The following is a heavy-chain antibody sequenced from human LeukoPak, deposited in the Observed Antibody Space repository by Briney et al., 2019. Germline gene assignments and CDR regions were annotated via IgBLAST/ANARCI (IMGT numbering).Heavy chain of an antibody. CDR1: GFTVSSNY. V-gene: IGHV3-66*02. Sequence: GGSLRLSCAASGFTVSSNYMSWVRQAPGKGLEWVSAIYSGGSTYYADSVKGRFTISRDNSKNALYLQMNSLRAEDTAVYYCASFLAATDFDYWGQGTLVTVSS. CDR2: IYSGGST. J-gene: IGHJ4*02. D-gene: IGHD2-15*01. CDR3: ASFLAATDFDY.